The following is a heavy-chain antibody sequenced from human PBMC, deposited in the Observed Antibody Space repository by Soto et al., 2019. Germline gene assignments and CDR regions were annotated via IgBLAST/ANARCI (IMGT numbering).Heavy chain of an antibody. V-gene: IGHV3-23*01. D-gene: IGHD3-10*01. CDR3: AKDAVPYNGEWDWFDL. CDR1: GFTFRNYA. CDR2: VGGSGSGA. J-gene: IGHJ5*02. Sequence: EVQLLESGGGLVQPGGSLRLSFAASGFTFRNYAMTWVRQAPGTGMEWVSSVGGSGSGAYYADSVKGRFTVSRDDSKNTLYLQMSGLRVDDTALYYCAKDAVPYNGEWDWFDLWGQGTLVTVSS.